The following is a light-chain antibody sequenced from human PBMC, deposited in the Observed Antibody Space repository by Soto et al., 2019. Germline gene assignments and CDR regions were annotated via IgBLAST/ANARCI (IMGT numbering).Light chain of an antibody. Sequence: QLVLTQSPSASASLGASVKLTCTLSSGHSSYTIAWHQQQPEKGPRYLLGLNSDGSHSKGDGIPDRFSGSSSGAERYLTISSLQSEDEADYYCAAWDDSLNGPVFGGGTKLTVL. CDR3: AAWDDSLNGPV. CDR1: SGHSSYT. J-gene: IGLJ2*01. V-gene: IGLV4-69*01. CDR2: LNSDGSH.